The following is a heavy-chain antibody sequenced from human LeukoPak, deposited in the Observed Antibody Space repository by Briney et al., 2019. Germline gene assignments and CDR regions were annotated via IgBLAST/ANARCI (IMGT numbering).Heavy chain of an antibody. CDR3: ARSSLYMVRGVISFDP. CDR2: MNPNSANT. D-gene: IGHD3-10*01. J-gene: IGHJ5*02. V-gene: IGHV1-8*01. CDR1: GYTFTSYD. Sequence: GASVKVSCKASGYTFTSYDINWVRQATGQGLEWMGWMNPNSANTGYAQKFQGRVTMTRNTSISTAYMELSSLRSEDTAVYYCARSSLYMVRGVISFDPWGQGTLVTVSS.